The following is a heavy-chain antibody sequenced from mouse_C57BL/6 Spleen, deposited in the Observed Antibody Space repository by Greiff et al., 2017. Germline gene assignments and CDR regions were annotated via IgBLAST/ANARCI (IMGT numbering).Heavy chain of an antibody. Sequence: VQLQQSGPELVKPGASVKLSCKASGYTFTSYWMHWVKQRPGQGLEWIGMIHPNSGSTNYNEKFKSKATLTVDKSSSTAYMQLSSLTSEDSAVYYCANYDDDSWFAYWGQGTLVTVSA. V-gene: IGHV1-64*01. CDR1: GYTFTSYW. CDR2: IHPNSGST. D-gene: IGHD2-4*01. CDR3: ANYDDDSWFAY. J-gene: IGHJ3*01.